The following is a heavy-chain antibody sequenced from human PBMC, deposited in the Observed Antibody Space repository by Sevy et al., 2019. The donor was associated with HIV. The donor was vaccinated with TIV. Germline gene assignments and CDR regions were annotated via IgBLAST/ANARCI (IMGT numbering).Heavy chain of an antibody. CDR3: AREGCTKPHDY. D-gene: IGHD2-8*01. CDR2: LSFGCGEI. Sequence: RGCLRLSCAASGFTFSKYSMSWVRQPPGKGLERVSTLSFGCGEIKYADSVKGRFTISRVNSKSSVYLQMNNLRPEDTAVHYCAREGCTKPHDYWGQGTLVHVSS. V-gene: IGHV3-23*01. CDR1: GFTFSKYS. J-gene: IGHJ4*02.